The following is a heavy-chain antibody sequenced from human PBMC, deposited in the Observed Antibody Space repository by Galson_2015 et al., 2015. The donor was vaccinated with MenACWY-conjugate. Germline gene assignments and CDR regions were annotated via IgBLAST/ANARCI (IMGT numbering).Heavy chain of an antibody. CDR2: IIPIFGTA. CDR3: ARDRLLRFFDELYYYYYGMDV. D-gene: IGHD3-3*01. V-gene: IGHV1-69*13. CDR1: GGTFSSYA. Sequence: SVKVSCKASGGTFSSYAISWVRQAPGQGLEWMGGIIPIFGTANYAQKFQGRVTITADESTSTAYMELSSLRSEDTAVYYCARDRLLRFFDELYYYYYGMDVWGQGTTVTVSS. J-gene: IGHJ6*02.